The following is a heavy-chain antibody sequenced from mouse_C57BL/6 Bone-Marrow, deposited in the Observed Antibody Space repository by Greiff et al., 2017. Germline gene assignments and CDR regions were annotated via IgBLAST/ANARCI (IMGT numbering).Heavy chain of an antibody. J-gene: IGHJ3*01. Sequence: EVQLQQSGPVLVKPGASVTMSCKASGYTFTDYYMNWVKQSHGKSLEWIGVINPYNGGTSYNQKFKGKATLTVDKSSSTAYMERNSLTSEDSAVYYGARGRIIYYDSWFAYWGQGTLVTVSA. CDR1: GYTFTDYY. V-gene: IGHV1-19*01. CDR2: INPYNGGT. CDR3: ARGRIIYYDSWFAY. D-gene: IGHD2-4*01.